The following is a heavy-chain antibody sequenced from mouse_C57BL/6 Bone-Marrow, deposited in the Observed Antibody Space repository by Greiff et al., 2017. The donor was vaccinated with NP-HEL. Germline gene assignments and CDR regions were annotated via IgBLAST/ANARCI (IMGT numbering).Heavy chain of an antibody. Sequence: EVKLQESGGDLVKPGGSLKLSCPASGFTFSSYGMSWVRQTPDKRLEWVATISSGGSYTYYPDSVKGRFTISRDNAKNTLYLQMISLKSEDTAMYYCASPYDYDVAWFAYWGQGTLVTVSA. CDR3: ASPYDYDVAWFAY. J-gene: IGHJ3*01. CDR2: ISSGGSYT. CDR1: GFTFSSYG. D-gene: IGHD2-4*01. V-gene: IGHV5-6*01.